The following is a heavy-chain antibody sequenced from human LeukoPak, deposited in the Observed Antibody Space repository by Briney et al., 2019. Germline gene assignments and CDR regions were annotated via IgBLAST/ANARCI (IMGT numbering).Heavy chain of an antibody. D-gene: IGHD6-19*01. CDR1: GFTFSSYA. Sequence: RGSLRLSCAASGFTFSSYAMSWVRQAPGKGLEWVSGISGSRGTTYYADSVKGRLTISRDNSKNTLYLQMNSLRDDDTAVYYCAKERTGGWPFDYWGQGTLVSVSS. CDR2: ISGSRGTT. J-gene: IGHJ4*02. V-gene: IGHV3-23*01. CDR3: AKERTGGWPFDY.